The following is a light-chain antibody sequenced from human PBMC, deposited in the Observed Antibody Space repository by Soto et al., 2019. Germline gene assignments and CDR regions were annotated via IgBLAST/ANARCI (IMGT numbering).Light chain of an antibody. V-gene: IGKV1-9*01. CDR1: QGISSY. J-gene: IGKJ4*01. Sequence: DIQLTQSPSFLSASVGDGVTITCRASQGISSYLAWYQQRPGKAPKLLIYAASTLQSGVPSRFSGSGSGTEITLTISSLQPEDFATYYCQKFNSYPTFGGGTKVEIK. CDR2: AAS. CDR3: QKFNSYPT.